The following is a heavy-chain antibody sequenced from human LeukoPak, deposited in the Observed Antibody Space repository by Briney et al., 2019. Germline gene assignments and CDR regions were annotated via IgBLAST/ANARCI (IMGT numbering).Heavy chain of an antibody. CDR1: GGSISSYY. J-gene: IGHJ3*02. CDR2: IYYSGST. CDR3: ARDRSPPHAFDI. Sequence: SETLSLTCTVSGGSISSYYWSWIRQPPGKGLEWIGYIYYSGSTNYNPSLKSRVTISVDTSKNQFSLKLSSVTAADTAMYYCARDRSPPHAFDIWGQGTMVTVSS. V-gene: IGHV4-59*01.